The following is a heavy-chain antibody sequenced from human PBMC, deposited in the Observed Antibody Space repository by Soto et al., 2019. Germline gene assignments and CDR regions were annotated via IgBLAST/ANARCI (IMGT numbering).Heavy chain of an antibody. D-gene: IGHD6-13*01. CDR1: GYTFTSYY. CDR3: ARVDFRIAAAGTMGAFDI. V-gene: IGHV1-46*03. Sequence: ASVKVSCKASGYTFTSYYMHWVRQAPGQGLEWMGIINPSGGSTSYAQKFQGRVTMTRDTSTSTVYMELSSLRSEDTAVYYCARVDFRIAAAGTMGAFDIWGQGTMVTVSS. J-gene: IGHJ3*02. CDR2: INPSGGST.